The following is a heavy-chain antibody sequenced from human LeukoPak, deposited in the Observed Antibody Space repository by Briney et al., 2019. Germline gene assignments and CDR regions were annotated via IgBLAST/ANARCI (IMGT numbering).Heavy chain of an antibody. Sequence: GGSLRLSCAASGFTFSSYSMNWVRQAPGKGLEWVSYISSSSSTIYYADSVKGRFTISRDNAKNSLYLQMNSLRDEDTAVYYCARGGSGWYEEYFQEWGQGTLLTVSS. CDR3: ARGGSGWYEEYFQE. V-gene: IGHV3-48*02. CDR2: ISSSSSTI. J-gene: IGHJ1*01. CDR1: GFTFSSYS. D-gene: IGHD6-19*01.